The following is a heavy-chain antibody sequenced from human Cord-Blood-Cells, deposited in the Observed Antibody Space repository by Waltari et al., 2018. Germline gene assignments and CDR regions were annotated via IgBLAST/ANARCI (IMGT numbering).Heavy chain of an antibody. Sequence: QVQLQESGPGLVKPSQTLSLTCTVSGGSISSGDYYWSGIRQPPGKGLEWIGDIYYSGSTYYAPSLKIRVTISVDTSKNQFSLKLSSVTAADTAVYYCASASFGEFDYWGQGTLVTVSS. J-gene: IGHJ4*02. CDR3: ASASFGEFDY. V-gene: IGHV4-30-4*08. CDR2: IYYSGST. D-gene: IGHD3-10*01. CDR1: GGSISSGDYY.